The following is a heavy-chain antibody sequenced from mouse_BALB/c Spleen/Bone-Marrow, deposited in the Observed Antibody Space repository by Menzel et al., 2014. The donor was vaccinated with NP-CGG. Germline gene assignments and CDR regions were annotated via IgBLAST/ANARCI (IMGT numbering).Heavy chain of an antibody. D-gene: IGHD2-1*01. Sequence: VQVVESGAKLVRLGTSVKVSCKASGYAFTNYLIEWFKQRPGQGLEWIGVINPGSGGTNFNEKFRGKATLTADKSSSTAYMQFNSLTSDDSAVYFCAREGYYGLDYWGQGTTLTVSS. CDR3: AREGYYGLDY. V-gene: IGHV1-54*03. CDR2: INPGSGGT. CDR1: GYAFTNYL. J-gene: IGHJ2*01.